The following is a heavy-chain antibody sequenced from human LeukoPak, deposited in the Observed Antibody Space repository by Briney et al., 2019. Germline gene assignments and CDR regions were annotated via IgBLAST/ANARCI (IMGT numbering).Heavy chain of an antibody. V-gene: IGHV3-23*01. Sequence: GGSPRLSCAASGFTFSSSVMSWVRQAPGKGLEWVSTINGDGTRTYYSVSSNARFIISRDNSMNTLYLQMNGLRAEDTAVYYCARDQGGYSTDFNFWGQGTLVTVSS. CDR3: ARDQGGYSTDFNF. D-gene: IGHD5-12*01. CDR2: INGDGTRT. J-gene: IGHJ4*02. CDR1: GFTFSSSV.